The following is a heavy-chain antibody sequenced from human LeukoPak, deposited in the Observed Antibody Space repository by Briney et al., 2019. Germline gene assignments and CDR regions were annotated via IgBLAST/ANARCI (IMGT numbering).Heavy chain of an antibody. D-gene: IGHD3-22*01. CDR1: GGSFSGYY. V-gene: IGHV4-34*09. CDR2: IYYTGTT. Sequence: SETLSLTCAVYGGSFSGYYWRWIRQLPGKGLEWIGYIYYTGTTYYNPSLRTRVIISVDTSKNQFSLKVNSVTASDTAVYYCSTSDDSSGYLTSFDPWGQGTLVTVSS. CDR3: STSDDSSGYLTSFDP. J-gene: IGHJ5*02.